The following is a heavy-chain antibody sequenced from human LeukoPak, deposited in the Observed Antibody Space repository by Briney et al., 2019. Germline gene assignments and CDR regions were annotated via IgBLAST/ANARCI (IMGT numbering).Heavy chain of an antibody. CDR3: ARSTAGLDY. CDR2: IRQDGSEK. Sequence: GGSLRLSCAASGFTFSNYWMSWVRQAPGKGLEWVANIRQDGSEKYYVDSMRGRFTISRDNAKNSLYLQMSSLRAEDTAVYYCARSTAGLDYWGQGTLVTVSS. CDR1: GFTFSNYW. J-gene: IGHJ4*02. D-gene: IGHD1-1*01. V-gene: IGHV3-7*01.